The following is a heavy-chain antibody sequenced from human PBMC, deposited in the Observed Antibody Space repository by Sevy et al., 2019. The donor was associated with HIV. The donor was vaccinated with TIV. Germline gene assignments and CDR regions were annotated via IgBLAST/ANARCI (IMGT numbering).Heavy chain of an antibody. J-gene: IGHJ3*02. D-gene: IGHD3-9*01. CDR3: ARVPYFDWSGGKGACDI. V-gene: IGHV4-4*07. CDR2: IYTSGST. CDR1: GGSISSFY. Sequence: SETLSLTCTVSGGSISSFYWSWIRQPAGKGLEWIGRIYTSGSTNYNPSLKSRVTMSVDTSKNQFSLKLSSVTAADTAGYYCARVPYFDWSGGKGACDIWGQGTMVTVSS.